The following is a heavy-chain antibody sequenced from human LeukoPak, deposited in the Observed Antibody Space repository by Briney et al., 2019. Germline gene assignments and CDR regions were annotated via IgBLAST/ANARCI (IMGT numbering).Heavy chain of an antibody. CDR3: ARMGYCNDGSCYAPVGSAFDV. D-gene: IGHD2-15*01. Sequence: SETLSLTCTVSGGSISSNHYFWGWVRQPPGKGLEWNENIFYSGTSQYNPALKSRIFVDTSKNQFSLRLSSVTAADTAVYYCARMGYCNDGSCYAPVGSAFDVWGQGIMVTVSS. J-gene: IGHJ3*01. V-gene: IGHV4-39*01. CDR1: GGSISSNHYF. CDR2: IFYSGTS.